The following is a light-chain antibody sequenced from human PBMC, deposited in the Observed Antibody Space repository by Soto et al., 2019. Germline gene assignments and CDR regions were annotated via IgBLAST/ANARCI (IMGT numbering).Light chain of an antibody. CDR2: GAS. V-gene: IGKV3-20*01. Sequence: EIVLTQSPGILSLSPGERATLSCRASQSISSRYLAWYQQKPGQAPRLLIYGASNRASGIPERFSGSGSGNDFTLTISRLEPEDFAVYFFQQYGRSPPFSFGQGAKVE. J-gene: IGKJ2*01. CDR1: QSISSRY. CDR3: QQYGRSPPFS.